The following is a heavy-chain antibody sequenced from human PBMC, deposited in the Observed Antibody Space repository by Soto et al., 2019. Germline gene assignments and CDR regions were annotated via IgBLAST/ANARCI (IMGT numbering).Heavy chain of an antibody. V-gene: IGHV1-46*01. Sequence: QVQLVQSGAEVKKPGASVKVSCKASGYTLTSYYIHWVRQAPGQGLEWMGVIDPSGGSTTYAQKFPGRVAMTRDTSTSTVYMELSSLRSEDTAVYYCASKSSFDYWGQGTLVTVSS. J-gene: IGHJ4*02. CDR2: IDPSGGST. CDR3: ASKSSFDY. CDR1: GYTLTSYY.